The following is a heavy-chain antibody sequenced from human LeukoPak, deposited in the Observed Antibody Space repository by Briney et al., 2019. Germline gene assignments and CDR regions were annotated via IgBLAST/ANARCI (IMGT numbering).Heavy chain of an antibody. D-gene: IGHD2-21*02. CDR2: IHYGANT. CDR1: GVSITSSSYY. J-gene: IGHJ4*02. CDR3: ARNDAKVVTVDY. Sequence: SETLSLTCTVSGVSITSSSYYWGWIRQPPGKGPEWIGSIHYGANTYRNPSLKSRVTISMDTSKNHFSLSLSSVTAADTAVYYCARNDAKVVTVDYWGQGTLVTVSS. V-gene: IGHV4-39*02.